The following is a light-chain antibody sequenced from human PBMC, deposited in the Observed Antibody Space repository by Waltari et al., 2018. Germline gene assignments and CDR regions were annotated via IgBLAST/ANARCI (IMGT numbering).Light chain of an antibody. CDR1: QSSISL. Sequence: CRASQSSISLVAWYQQKPGTAHKLLFYKASTLESGVPSRFSCSGSGTEFTLTINSLQPDDFATYYCQQYNGYWTFGQGTKVEIK. CDR2: KAS. CDR3: QQYNGYWT. V-gene: IGKV1-5*03. J-gene: IGKJ1*01.